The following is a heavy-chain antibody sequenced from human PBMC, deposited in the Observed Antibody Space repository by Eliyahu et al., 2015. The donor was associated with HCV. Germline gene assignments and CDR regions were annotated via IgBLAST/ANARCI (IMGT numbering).Heavy chain of an antibody. V-gene: IGHV5-51*01. CDR2: IEPGDSKT. Sequence: EVQLVQSGAEMKKPGESLKISCKAFGFTFTNYWVAWVRQMPGKGLEWIGTIEPGDSKTRYSPAFQGLVTISADKSISTAYLQWSSLKASDTAMYYCARHAPHAHSGIYSFFDFWGQGTLVTVSS. D-gene: IGHD1-26*01. J-gene: IGHJ4*02. CDR1: GFTFTNYW. CDR3: ARHAPHAHSGIYSFFDF.